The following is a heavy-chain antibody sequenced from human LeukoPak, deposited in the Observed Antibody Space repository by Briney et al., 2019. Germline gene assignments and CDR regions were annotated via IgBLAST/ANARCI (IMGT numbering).Heavy chain of an antibody. J-gene: IGHJ4*02. CDR3: ARDGGDGYKFDY. Sequence: GASVKVSCKASGGTFSSYAISWVRQAPGQGLEWMGGIIPIFGTANYAQKFQGRVTITADESTSTAYMELSSLRSEDTAVYYCARDGGDGYKFDYWGQGTLVTVSS. D-gene: IGHD5-24*01. CDR2: IIPIFGTA. CDR1: GGTFSSYA. V-gene: IGHV1-69*13.